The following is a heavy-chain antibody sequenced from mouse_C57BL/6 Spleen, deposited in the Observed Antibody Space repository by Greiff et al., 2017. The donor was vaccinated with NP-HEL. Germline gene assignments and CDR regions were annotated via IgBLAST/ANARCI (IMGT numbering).Heavy chain of an antibody. CDR2: INPSTGGT. CDR1: GYSFTGYY. J-gene: IGHJ3*01. D-gene: IGHD1-1*01. Sequence: EVQLQESGPELVKPGASVKISCKASGYSFTGYYMNWVKQSPEKSLEWIGEINPSTGGTTYNQKFKAKATLTVDKSSSTAYMQLKSLTSEDSAVYYCARWGDYGSAWFAYWGQGTLVTVSA. CDR3: ARWGDYGSAWFAY. V-gene: IGHV1-42*01.